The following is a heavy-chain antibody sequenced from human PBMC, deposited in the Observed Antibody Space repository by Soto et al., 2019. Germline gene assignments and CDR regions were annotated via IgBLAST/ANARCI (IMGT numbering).Heavy chain of an antibody. Sequence: QVQLVESGGGVVQPGGSLRLSCAVSGFTFSSYSMHWVRQDPDMGLEWVAFISFAGNNKYYADSVRGRFTISRDNSNNRLSLEMNSLRPDDTAVDDCAIDRQKALVVVAATGGFDYWGQGTPGSVAS. V-gene: IGHV3-30*04. CDR3: AIDRQKALVVVAATGGFDY. CDR2: ISFAGNNK. J-gene: IGHJ4*02. D-gene: IGHD2-15*01. CDR1: GFTFSSYS.